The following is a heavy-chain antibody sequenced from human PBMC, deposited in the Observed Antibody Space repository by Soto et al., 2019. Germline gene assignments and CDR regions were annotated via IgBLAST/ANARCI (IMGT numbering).Heavy chain of an antibody. V-gene: IGHV1-2*04. CDR1: GYTFTGYY. CDR3: ARYMKSGYYFDS. D-gene: IGHD1-20*01. Sequence: SFKVYCKASGYTFTGYYIHWVRQAPGQGLEWMGWINPNSGGTNYAQKFQGWVTMTRDTSISTAYMELSRLRSDDTAVYYYARYMKSGYYFDSWGLGTLVTVSS. CDR2: INPNSGGT. J-gene: IGHJ4*02.